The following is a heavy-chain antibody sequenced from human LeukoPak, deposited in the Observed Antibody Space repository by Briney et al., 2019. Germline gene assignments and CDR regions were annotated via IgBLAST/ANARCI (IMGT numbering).Heavy chain of an antibody. CDR3: AKEGSQVTPVWYFYNLDV. D-gene: IGHD3-16*01. J-gene: IGHJ6*02. Sequence: GGSLRLSCAASGFTFRSFSMNWVRQAPGKGLEWVSAIDSSTTRIYYANSVRGRFTISRDNAKNSLDLQMNSLRAEDTAVYYCAKEGSQVTPVWYFYNLDVWGQGTTVTVSS. CDR1: GFTFRSFS. V-gene: IGHV3-21*01. CDR2: IDSSTTRI.